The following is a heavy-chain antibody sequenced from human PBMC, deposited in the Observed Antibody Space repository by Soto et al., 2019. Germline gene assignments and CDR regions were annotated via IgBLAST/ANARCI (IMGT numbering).Heavy chain of an antibody. CDR1: GFTFSSYG. V-gene: IGHV3-33*01. J-gene: IGHJ6*02. CDR2: IWYDGSNK. Sequence: QVQLVESGGGMVQPGRSLRLSCAASGFTFSSYGMHWVRQAPGKGLEWVAVIWYDGSNKYYADSVKGRFTISRDNSKNTLYLQMNSLRAEDTAVYYCARVVATTTYYYYYGMDVWGQGTTVTVSS. CDR3: ARVVATTTYYYYYGMDV. D-gene: IGHD5-12*01.